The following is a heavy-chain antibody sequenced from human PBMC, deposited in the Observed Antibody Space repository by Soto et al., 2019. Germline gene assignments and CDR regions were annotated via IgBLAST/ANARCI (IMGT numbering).Heavy chain of an antibody. CDR2: IYYSGST. V-gene: IGHV4-59*01. Sequence: SETLSLTCTVSGGSISSYYWSWIRQPPGKGLEWIGYIYYSGSTNYNPSLKSRVTISVDTSKNQFSLKLSSVTAADTAVYYCARDSSGWYRNAFDIWGQGTMVTVS. D-gene: IGHD6-19*01. J-gene: IGHJ3*02. CDR3: ARDSSGWYRNAFDI. CDR1: GGSISSYY.